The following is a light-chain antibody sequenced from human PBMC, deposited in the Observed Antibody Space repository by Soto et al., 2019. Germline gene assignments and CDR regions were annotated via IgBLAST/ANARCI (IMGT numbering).Light chain of an antibody. CDR3: QQYGSSPLVT. CDR2: GAS. CDR1: QSVSSSY. J-gene: IGKJ5*01. V-gene: IGKV3-20*01. Sequence: EIVLTQSPGTLSLSPGERATLSCRASQSVSSSYLAWYQQKPGQAPRLRIYGASSRATGIPDRFSGSGSGTDFTLTISSLETEDFAVYYCQQYGSSPLVTFGQGTRLEIK.